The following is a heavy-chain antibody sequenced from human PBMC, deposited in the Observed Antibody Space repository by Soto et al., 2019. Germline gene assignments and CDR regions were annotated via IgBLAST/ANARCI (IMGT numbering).Heavy chain of an antibody. V-gene: IGHV2-5*01. J-gene: IGHJ5*02. CDR3: AHRLGGLPPYNWFDP. D-gene: IGHD3-16*01. CDR1: GFSLSTSGVG. Sequence: SGPTLVNPTQTLTLTCTFSGFSLSTSGVGVGWIRQPPGKALEWLALIYWNDDKLYSPSLRTRLTITRGTSKNQVVLTMTKMDPVDTATYFCAHRLGGLPPYNWFDPWGQGTLVTVSS. CDR2: IYWNDDK.